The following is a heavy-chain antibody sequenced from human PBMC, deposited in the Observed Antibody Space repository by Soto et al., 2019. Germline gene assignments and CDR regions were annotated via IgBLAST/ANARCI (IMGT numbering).Heavy chain of an antibody. CDR3: AKDPPWTVGPLAMDV. CDR1: GFAFSTHA. J-gene: IGHJ6*02. V-gene: IGHV3-23*01. CDR2: FSGSGGNI. Sequence: GGSLRLSCVASGFAFSTHAMSWVRQAPGKGLEWVSTFSGSGGNIYYAESVKGRLTISRDDSKNTLYLQMDSLRVEDAAVYYCAKDPPWTVGPLAMDVWGQGTTVTVSS. D-gene: IGHD1-26*01.